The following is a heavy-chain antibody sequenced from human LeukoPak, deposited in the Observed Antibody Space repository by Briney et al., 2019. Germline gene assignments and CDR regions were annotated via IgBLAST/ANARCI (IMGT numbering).Heavy chain of an antibody. J-gene: IGHJ4*02. D-gene: IGHD2-2*01. V-gene: IGHV1-2*02. CDR3: ARDVVVPAAMRGDFDY. CDR1: GYTFTGYY. CDR2: INPNSGGT. Sequence: APVQVSCKASGYTFTGYYMHWVRQAPGKGLEWVGWINPNSGGTNYAQKFQGRVTMTRDTSISTAYMELSRLRSDDTAVYYCARDVVVPAAMRGDFDYWGQGTLVTVSS.